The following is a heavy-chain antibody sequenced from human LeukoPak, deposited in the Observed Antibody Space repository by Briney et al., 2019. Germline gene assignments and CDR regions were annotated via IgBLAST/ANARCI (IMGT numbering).Heavy chain of an antibody. J-gene: IGHJ4*02. CDR2: IKQDGSEK. D-gene: IGHD2-15*01. CDR3: ARGYCSGGSCFDY. CDR1: GFTFSSYW. Sequence: GGSLRLSCAASGFTFSSYWMSWVRQAPGKGLEWVVNIKQDGSEKYYVDSVKGRSTISRDNAKNSLYLQMNSLRAEDTAVYYCARGYCSGGSCFDYWGQGTLVTVSS. V-gene: IGHV3-7*04.